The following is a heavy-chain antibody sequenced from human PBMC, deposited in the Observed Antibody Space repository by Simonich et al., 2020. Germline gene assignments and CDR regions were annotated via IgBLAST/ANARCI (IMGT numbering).Heavy chain of an antibody. J-gene: IGHJ1*01. D-gene: IGHD6-13*01. CDR3: ARGLRVAAAGTAFQH. CDR2: INHSGIT. Sequence: QVQLQQWGAGLLKPSETLSLTCAVYGGSFSGYYWSWIRQPPGKGLEGIGEINHSGITHHNPALKSRVTISVDPSKNQFSLKLSSVTAADTAVYYCARGLRVAAAGTAFQHWGQGTLVTVSS. V-gene: IGHV4-34*01. CDR1: GGSFSGYY.